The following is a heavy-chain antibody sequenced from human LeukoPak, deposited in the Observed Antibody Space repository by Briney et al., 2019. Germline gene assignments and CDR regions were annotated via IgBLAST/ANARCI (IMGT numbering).Heavy chain of an antibody. Sequence: SVKVSCKASGGTFSSYAISWVRQAPGQGLEWMGGIIPIFGTANYAQNFQGRVTITTDESTSSAYMELSSLRSEDTAVYYCASWRYDILTSFDYWGQGTLVTVSS. CDR2: IIPIFGTA. J-gene: IGHJ4*02. CDR3: ASWRYDILTSFDY. CDR1: GGTFSSYA. D-gene: IGHD3-9*01. V-gene: IGHV1-69*05.